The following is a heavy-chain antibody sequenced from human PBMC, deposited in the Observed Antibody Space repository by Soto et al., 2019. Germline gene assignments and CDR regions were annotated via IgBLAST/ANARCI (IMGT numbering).Heavy chain of an antibody. V-gene: IGHV3-9*01. CDR2: ISWNSGSI. CDR1: GFTFDDYA. CDR3: ANGARINQDWYFDL. D-gene: IGHD2-2*01. Sequence: EVQLVESGGGLVQPGRSLRLSCAASGFTFDDYAMHWVRQAPGKGLEWVSGISWNSGSIGYADSVKGRFTISRDNAKNSLYLQMKILRAEDTAVYYCANGARINQDWYFDLWGRGTLVTVSS. J-gene: IGHJ2*01.